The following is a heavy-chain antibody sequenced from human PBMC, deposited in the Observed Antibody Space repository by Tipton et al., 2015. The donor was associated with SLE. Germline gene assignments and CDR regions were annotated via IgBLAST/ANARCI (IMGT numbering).Heavy chain of an antibody. D-gene: IGHD3-22*01. CDR1: GFTFSDYY. CDR3: ARTPSITMIVVVTPDAFDI. CDR2: ISSSSSYT. J-gene: IGHJ3*02. V-gene: IGHV3-11*03. Sequence: EASGFTFSDYYMSWIRQAPGKGLEWVSYISSSSSYTNYADSVKGRLTISRDNAKNSLYLQMNSLRAEDTAVYYCARTPSITMIVVVTPDAFDIWGQGTMVTVSS.